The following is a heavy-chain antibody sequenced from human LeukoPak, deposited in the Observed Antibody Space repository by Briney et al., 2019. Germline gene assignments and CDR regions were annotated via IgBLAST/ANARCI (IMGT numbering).Heavy chain of an antibody. D-gene: IGHD6-19*01. Sequence: PGGSLRLSCAASGFTFSSYAIHWVRQAPGKGLVWVSRINSDGSSTSYADSVKGRFTISRDNAKNTLYLQMNSLRAEDTAVYYCARVVYSSGWYVFDYWGQGTLVTVSS. CDR3: ARVVYSSGWYVFDY. J-gene: IGHJ4*02. V-gene: IGHV3-74*01. CDR2: INSDGSST. CDR1: GFTFSSYA.